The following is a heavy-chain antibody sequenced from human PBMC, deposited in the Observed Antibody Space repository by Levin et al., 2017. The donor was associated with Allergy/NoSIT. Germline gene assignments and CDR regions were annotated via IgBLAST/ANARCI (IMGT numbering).Heavy chain of an antibody. CDR3: AHSTTTIRGVKDSFHV. J-gene: IGHJ3*01. CDR2: IYWDDDK. V-gene: IGHV2-5*02. CDR1: GFSLSTSRVG. D-gene: IGHD3-10*01. Sequence: VSGPTLVKPTQTLTLTCTFAGFSLSTSRVGVGWIRQPPGKALEWLALIYWDDDKRYSPSLKSRVTITKDTSKSQVVLIMTNMDPADTATYYCAHSTTTIRGVKDSFHVWGQGTLVTVSS.